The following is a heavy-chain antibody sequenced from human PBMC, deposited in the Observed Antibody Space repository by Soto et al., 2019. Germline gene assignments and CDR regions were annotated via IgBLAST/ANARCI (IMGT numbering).Heavy chain of an antibody. Sequence: QVQLVESGGGVVQPGRSLRLSCSTSGLTFTRHAMHWVRQVPGKGLEWVAAISDDGSKKHYVDSVKGRFSISRDKSRNTEKLQMNSLRVEDTAVYFCAGERETSSWFLSGFEYWGQGTLVTVSS. CDR1: GLTFTRHA. CDR3: AGERETSSWFLSGFEY. CDR2: ISDDGSKK. J-gene: IGHJ4*02. V-gene: IGHV3-30-3*01. D-gene: IGHD6-13*01.